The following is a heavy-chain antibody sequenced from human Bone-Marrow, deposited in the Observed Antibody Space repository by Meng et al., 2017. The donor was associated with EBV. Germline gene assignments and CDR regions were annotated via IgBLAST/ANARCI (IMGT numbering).Heavy chain of an antibody. D-gene: IGHD4-17*01. CDR3: ARDTHDYGDLTFFDY. Sequence: QVQLVQAGAEVTKPGSSVKVSCKASGGTFSSYAISWVRQAPGQGLEWMGGIIPIFGTANYAQKFQGRVTITADKSTSTAYMELSSLRSEDTAVYYCARDTHDYGDLTFFDYWGQGTLVTVSS. CDR2: IIPIFGTA. CDR1: GGTFSSYA. J-gene: IGHJ4*02. V-gene: IGHV1-69*06.